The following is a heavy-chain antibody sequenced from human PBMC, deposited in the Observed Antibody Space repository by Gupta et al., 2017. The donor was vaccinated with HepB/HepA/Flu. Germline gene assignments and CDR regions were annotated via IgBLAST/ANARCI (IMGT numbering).Heavy chain of an antibody. D-gene: IGHD3-16*01. CDR2: TYPGDFDN. CDR1: GYTFTNYW. V-gene: IGHV5-51*01. Sequence: EVQLVQSGAAVKKSGESLKIFCSVSGYTFTNYWIPCVPQVPGKGLEWMGITYPGDFDNRYSPSCKGQVTISADTSTSTAHLQWTSLKASDSGTYYCARLYWGTTHYYGMDVWGQGTEVTVS. CDR3: ARLYWGTTHYYGMDV. J-gene: IGHJ6*02.